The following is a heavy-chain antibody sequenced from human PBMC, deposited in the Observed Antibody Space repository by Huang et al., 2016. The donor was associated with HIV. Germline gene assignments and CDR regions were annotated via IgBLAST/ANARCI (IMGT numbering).Heavy chain of an antibody. V-gene: IGHV4-30-4*08. D-gene: IGHD3-3*01. CDR1: GDSIRSGGYY. CDR2: IYYSGSS. J-gene: IGHJ4*02. CDR3: ARAPATHSVFFY. Sequence: GSGPGLVKPSQTLSLTCTVSGDSIRSGGYYWTWIRQSPAKGLELIGYIYYSGSSDYNPSLKSRVSISIDAFKNRVSLKLKSVTVADTAVYYCARAPATHSVFFYWGQGTLVTVSA.